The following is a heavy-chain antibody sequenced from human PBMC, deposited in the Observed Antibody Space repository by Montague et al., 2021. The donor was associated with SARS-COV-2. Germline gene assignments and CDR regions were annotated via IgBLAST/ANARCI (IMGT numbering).Heavy chain of an antibody. D-gene: IGHD3-22*01. Sequence: SETLSLTCTVSGGSITNYIYYWIWSRQPPGKGLVWIGSIYYTGNTYYNPTLKSRVTISVVTSKNHFTLKLSSVTAAETAVYYCARLKRYFDSSGSPSAFDFWGQGTKVTVSS. CDR3: ARLKRYFDSSGSPSAFDF. CDR1: GGSITNYIYY. V-gene: IGHV4-39*02. J-gene: IGHJ3*01. CDR2: IYYTGNT.